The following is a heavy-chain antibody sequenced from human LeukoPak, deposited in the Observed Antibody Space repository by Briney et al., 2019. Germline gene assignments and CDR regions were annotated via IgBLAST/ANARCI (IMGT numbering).Heavy chain of an antibody. CDR3: ARDRLSGSGSYPAWAHDY. Sequence: PGGSLRLSCVASGFTFSDYAMSWVRQAPGKGLEWVSSISSSSSYIYYADSVKGRFTISRDNAKNSLYLQMNSLRAEDTAVYYCARDRLSGSGSYPAWAHDYWGQGTLVTVSS. CDR2: ISSSSSYI. D-gene: IGHD3-10*01. V-gene: IGHV3-21*01. J-gene: IGHJ4*02. CDR1: GFTFSDYA.